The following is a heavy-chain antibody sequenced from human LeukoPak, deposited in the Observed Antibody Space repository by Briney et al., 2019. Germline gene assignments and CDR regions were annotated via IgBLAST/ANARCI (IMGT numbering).Heavy chain of an antibody. V-gene: IGHV3-30*18. CDR3: AKAWGYDSSGYPDY. D-gene: IGHD3-22*01. CDR1: GFTFSSYG. J-gene: IGHJ4*02. Sequence: GGSLRLSCAASGFTFSSYGMHWVRQAPGKGLEWVAVISYDGSNKYYADSVKGRFTISRDNSKNTLYLQMNSLRAEDMALYYCAKAWGYDSSGYPDYWGQGTLVTVSS. CDR2: ISYDGSNK.